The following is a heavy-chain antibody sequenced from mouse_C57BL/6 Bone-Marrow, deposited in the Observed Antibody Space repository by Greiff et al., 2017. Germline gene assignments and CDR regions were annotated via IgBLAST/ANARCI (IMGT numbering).Heavy chain of an antibody. CDR3: SRGTAQATPRCYAMDY. D-gene: IGHD3-2*02. V-gene: IGHV14-2*01. J-gene: IGHJ4*01. CDR1: GFNIKDYY. CDR2: IDPEDGET. Sequence: VQLPQSGAELVKPGASVKLSCTASGFNIKDYYMHWVKQRTEQGLEWIGRIDPEDGETKYAPKFQGKATISTDTSYNTPYLPITSMTSEDTAFYYCSRGTAQATPRCYAMDYWGQGTSVTVSS.